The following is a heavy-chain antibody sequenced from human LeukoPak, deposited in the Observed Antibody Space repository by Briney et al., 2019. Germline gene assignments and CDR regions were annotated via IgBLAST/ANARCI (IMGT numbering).Heavy chain of an antibody. J-gene: IGHJ6*03. CDR1: GYTFTSFG. CDR3: ARGDKYFYYYMDV. V-gene: IGHV1-18*01. D-gene: IGHD2-15*01. CDR2: ISAYNGNT. Sequence: ASVKLSCKGSGYTFTSFGFSWVRQAPGQGLEWMGWISAYNGNTNYAQKFQDRVSMTADASTSTAYMELRSLSSDDTAIYYCARGDKYFYYYMDVWDKGTTVTVSS.